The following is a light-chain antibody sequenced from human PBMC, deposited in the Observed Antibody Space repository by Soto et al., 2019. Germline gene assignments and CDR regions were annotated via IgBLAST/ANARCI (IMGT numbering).Light chain of an antibody. CDR1: QSISSW. CDR3: QQYNSYSQT. J-gene: IGKJ1*01. V-gene: IGKV1-5*01. Sequence: DIQMTQSPSTLSASVGDRVTITCRASQSISSWLAWYQQKPGKAPKLLIYDASSLESGVPSRFSGSGSGTEITLTISSLQPDDFATYYCQQYNSYSQTFGQGTKV. CDR2: DAS.